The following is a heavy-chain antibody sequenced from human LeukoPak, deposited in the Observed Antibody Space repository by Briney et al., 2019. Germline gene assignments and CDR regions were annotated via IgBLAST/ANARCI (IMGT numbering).Heavy chain of an antibody. CDR1: GYTFTSYY. J-gene: IGHJ4*02. CDR2: TNPSGGST. V-gene: IGHV1-46*01. D-gene: IGHD1-26*01. Sequence: ASVKVSCKASGYTFTSYYMHWVRQAPGQGLEWVGITNPSGGSTSYAQKFQGRVTMTRDTSTSTVYMEPSSLRSEDTAVYYCARDIVGATNFDYWGQGTLVTVSS. CDR3: ARDIVGATNFDY.